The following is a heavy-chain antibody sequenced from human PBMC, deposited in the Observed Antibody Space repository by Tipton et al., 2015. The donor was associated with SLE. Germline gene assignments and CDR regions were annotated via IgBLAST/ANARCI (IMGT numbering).Heavy chain of an antibody. CDR1: GDSISNFY. Sequence: TLSLTCTLSGDSISNFYWSWIRQPPGKGLEWIGYIYYSGNTNYNPSLKSRVTISVDRSKTQFSLNLSSVTAADTAVYYCARLYSTTEAVYYYGMDVWGQGTTVTASS. CDR3: ARLYSTTEAVYYYGMDV. V-gene: IGHV4-59*01. CDR2: IYYSGNT. D-gene: IGHD4-11*01. J-gene: IGHJ6*02.